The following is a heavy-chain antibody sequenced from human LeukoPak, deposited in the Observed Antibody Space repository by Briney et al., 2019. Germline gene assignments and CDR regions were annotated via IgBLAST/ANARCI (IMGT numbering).Heavy chain of an antibody. CDR2: IYSSGST. CDR1: GGSISSYY. D-gene: IGHD5-18*01. Sequence: SETLPLTRTVSGGSISSYYWSWIRQPPGKGLEWIGYIYSSGSTNYNPSLKSRVTISVDTSKNQFSLRLSSVTAADTAVYYCARVFRGYSYGPFDYWGQGTLVTVSS. V-gene: IGHV4-59*01. J-gene: IGHJ4*02. CDR3: ARVFRGYSYGPFDY.